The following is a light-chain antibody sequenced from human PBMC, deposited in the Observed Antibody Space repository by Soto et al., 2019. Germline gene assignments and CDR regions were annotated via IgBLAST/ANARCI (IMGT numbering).Light chain of an antibody. CDR1: SSDVGGYNY. CDR2: DVS. CDR3: SSYTSSSTLEV. Sequence: QSALTQPASVYGSPGQSITISCTGTSSDVGGYNYVSWYQQHPGKAPKLMIYDVSNRPSGVSNRFSGSKSGNTASLTISGLQAEDEADYYCSSYTSSSTLEVLGGGTKLTVL. J-gene: IGLJ2*01. V-gene: IGLV2-14*01.